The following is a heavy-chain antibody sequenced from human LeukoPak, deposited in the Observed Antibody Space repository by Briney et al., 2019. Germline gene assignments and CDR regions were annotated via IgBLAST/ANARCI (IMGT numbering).Heavy chain of an antibody. CDR3: ARKAGGKEDY. V-gene: IGHV4-39*01. J-gene: IGHJ4*02. CDR2: IYYSGST. Sequence: SETLSLTCTVSGGPISSSSYYWGWIRQPPGKGLEWIGSIYYSGSTYYNPSLKSRVTISVDTSKNQFSLKLSSVTAADTAVYYCARKAGGKEDYWGQGTLVTVSS. CDR1: GGPISSSSYY. D-gene: IGHD3-16*01.